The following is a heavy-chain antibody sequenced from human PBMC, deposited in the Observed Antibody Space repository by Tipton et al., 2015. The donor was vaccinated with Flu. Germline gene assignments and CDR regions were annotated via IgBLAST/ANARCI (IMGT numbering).Heavy chain of an antibody. CDR2: ISSSGSLR. V-gene: IGHV3-48*03. J-gene: IGHJ6*02. CDR1: GFLFSSYE. Sequence: GSLRLSCVGSGFLFSSYEMNWVRQARGKGLEWVSYISSSGSLRYYADSVKGRFTISRDGAKKSLYLHMDSLRVDDTAVYYCARRPLPSSDDYFGLDVWGQGTTVTVSS. CDR3: ARRPLPSSDDYFGLDV.